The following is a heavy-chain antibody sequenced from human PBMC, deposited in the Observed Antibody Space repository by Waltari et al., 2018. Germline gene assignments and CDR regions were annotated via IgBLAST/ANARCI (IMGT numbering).Heavy chain of an antibody. Sequence: QVQLQESGPGLVKPSETLSLTCAVSGYSISSGYYWGWIRQPPGKGLEWIGSIYHSGSTYDNPARKSRVTISVDTSKNQFSRKLSSVTAADTAVYYCARHFPLGVTRQAHWYFDLWGRGTLVTVSS. D-gene: IGHD2-21*02. CDR2: IYHSGST. V-gene: IGHV4-38-2*01. CDR3: ARHFPLGVTRQAHWYFDL. CDR1: GYSISSGYY. J-gene: IGHJ2*01.